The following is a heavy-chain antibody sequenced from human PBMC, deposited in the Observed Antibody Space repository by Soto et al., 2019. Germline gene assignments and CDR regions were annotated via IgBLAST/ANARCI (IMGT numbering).Heavy chain of an antibody. V-gene: IGHV4-31*03. CDR1: GGSISSGGYY. CDR3: ARANSSGYYRYYYYYGMDV. D-gene: IGHD3-22*01. Sequence: SETLSLTCTVSGGSISSGGYYWSWIRQHPGKGLEWIGYIYYSGSTYYNPSLKSRVTISVDTSKNQFSLKLSSVTAADTAVYYCARANSSGYYRYYYYYGMDVWGQGTTVTVSS. CDR2: IYYSGST. J-gene: IGHJ6*02.